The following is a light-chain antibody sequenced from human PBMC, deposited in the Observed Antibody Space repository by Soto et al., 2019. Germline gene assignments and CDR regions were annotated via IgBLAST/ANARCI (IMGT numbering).Light chain of an antibody. CDR1: QSVSGN. Sequence: EIVLTQSPATLSFSPGERATLSCRASQSVSGNLAWYQQKPGQAPRLLIYGASTRATGIPARFSGSGSGTEFTLTISSLQSEDFAVYYCQQYNNWPPLTFGGGTKVEIK. J-gene: IGKJ4*01. V-gene: IGKV3-15*01. CDR3: QQYNNWPPLT. CDR2: GAS.